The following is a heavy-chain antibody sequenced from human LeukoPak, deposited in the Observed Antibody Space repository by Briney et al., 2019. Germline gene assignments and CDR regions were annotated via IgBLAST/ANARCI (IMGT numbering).Heavy chain of an antibody. CDR3: AAASYDILTGYQLDF. J-gene: IGHJ4*02. D-gene: IGHD3-9*01. CDR1: GGSVSSGSYY. V-gene: IGHV4-61*01. Sequence: SETLSLTCTVSGGSVSSGSYYWSWIRQPPGKGLEWIGYIYYSGSTNYNPSLKSRVTISVDTSKNQFSLKLSSVPAADTAVYYCAAASYDILTGYQLDFWGQGTLVTVSS. CDR2: IYYSGST.